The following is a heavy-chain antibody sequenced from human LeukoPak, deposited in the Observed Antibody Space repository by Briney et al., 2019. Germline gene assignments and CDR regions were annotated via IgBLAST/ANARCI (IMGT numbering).Heavy chain of an antibody. J-gene: IGHJ6*02. D-gene: IGHD2-15*01. V-gene: IGHV3-23*01. Sequence: GGSLRLSRAASGFTFSSYAMSWVRQAPGKGLEWVSAISGSGGSTYYADSVKGRFTISRDNAKNTLYLQMNSLRAEDTAVYYCARDWGYCSGGSCSVTYYGMDVWGQGTTVTVSS. CDR1: GFTFSSYA. CDR2: ISGSGGST. CDR3: ARDWGYCSGGSCSVTYYGMDV.